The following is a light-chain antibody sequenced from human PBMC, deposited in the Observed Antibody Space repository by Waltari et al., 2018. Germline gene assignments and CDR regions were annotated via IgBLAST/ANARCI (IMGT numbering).Light chain of an antibody. J-gene: IGLJ3*02. CDR1: PSNIANNY. CDR2: RNN. Sequence: QSVLTQPPSASGTPGQRVTMSCSGGPSNIANNYVLWYQPLPGTAPRLLMYRNNQRPSGVPGRFSGSKSGTSASLAVSGLRSEDEADYYCAVWDDSLSAWVFGGGTKLTVL. V-gene: IGLV1-47*01. CDR3: AVWDDSLSAWV.